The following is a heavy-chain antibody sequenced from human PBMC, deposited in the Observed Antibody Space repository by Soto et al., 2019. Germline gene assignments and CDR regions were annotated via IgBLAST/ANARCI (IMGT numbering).Heavy chain of an antibody. CDR1: GGTFSSYA. V-gene: IGHV1-69*06. D-gene: IGHD3-22*01. CDR2: IIPIFGTA. J-gene: IGHJ5*02. Sequence: QVQLVQSGAEVKKPGSSVTVSCKASGGTFSSYAISWVRQAPGQGLEWMGGIIPIFGTANYAQKFQGRVTITADKSTSTAYMELSSLRSEDTAVYYCARDYYDSSGYLPNWFDPWGQGTLVTVSS. CDR3: ARDYYDSSGYLPNWFDP.